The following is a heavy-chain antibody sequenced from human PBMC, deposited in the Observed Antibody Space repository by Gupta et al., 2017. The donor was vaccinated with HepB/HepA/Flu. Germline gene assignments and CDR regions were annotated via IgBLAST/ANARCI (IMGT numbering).Heavy chain of an antibody. CDR3: ARTLRYFDWLLPRGSYYYYGMDV. J-gene: IGHJ6*02. CDR1: GFTFSSYD. D-gene: IGHD3-9*01. V-gene: IGHV3-48*03. CDR2: ISSSGSTI. Sequence: EVQLVESGGGLVQPGGSLRLSCAASGFTFSSYDMNWVRQAPGKGLEWVSYISSSGSTIYYADSVKGRFTISRDNAKNSLYLQMNSLRAEDTAVYYCARTLRYFDWLLPRGSYYYYGMDVWGQGTTVTVSS.